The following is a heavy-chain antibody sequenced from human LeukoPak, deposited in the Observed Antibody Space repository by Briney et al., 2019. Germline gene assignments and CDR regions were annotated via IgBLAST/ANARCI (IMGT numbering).Heavy chain of an antibody. CDR1: GYTFTSYG. CDR2: ISAYNGNT. J-gene: IGHJ4*02. D-gene: IGHD6-6*01. Sequence: ASVKVSCKASGYTFTSYGISWVRQAPGQGLEWMGWISAYNGNTNYAQKLQGRVTMTTDTSTSTAYMELRSLRSDDTAVYYCARVGGELVRPTKYYFDYWGQGTLVTVSS. CDR3: ARVGGELVRPTKYYFDY. V-gene: IGHV1-18*01.